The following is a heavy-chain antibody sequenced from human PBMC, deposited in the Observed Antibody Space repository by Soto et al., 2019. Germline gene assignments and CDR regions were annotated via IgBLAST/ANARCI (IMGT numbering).Heavy chain of an antibody. V-gene: IGHV3-48*03. CDR1: GFTFRSYE. CDR2: MSSSGSIT. J-gene: IGHJ3*02. D-gene: IGHD2-15*01. Sequence: GGSLRLSCAASGFTFRSYEMNWVRQAPGKGLEWVSYMSSSGSITYYADSVKGQFTISRDNAKNSLYLQMNSLRAEDTAVYYCARRVWDSVVVVAATRGAFDIWGQGTMVTVSS. CDR3: ARRVWDSVVVVAATRGAFDI.